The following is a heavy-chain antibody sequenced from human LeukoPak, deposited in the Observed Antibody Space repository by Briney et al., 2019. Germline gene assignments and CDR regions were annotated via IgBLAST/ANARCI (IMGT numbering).Heavy chain of an antibody. CDR2: IYYSGST. CDR3: ASSGWYDNWFDP. V-gene: IGHV4-59*08. J-gene: IGHJ5*02. CDR1: GGSISSYY. Sequence: SETLSLTCTVSGGSISSYYWSWIRQPPGKGLEWIGYIYYSGSTNYNPSLKSRVTISVDTSKNQFSLKLSSVTAADTAVYYCASSGWYDNWFDPWGQRTLVTVSS. D-gene: IGHD6-19*01.